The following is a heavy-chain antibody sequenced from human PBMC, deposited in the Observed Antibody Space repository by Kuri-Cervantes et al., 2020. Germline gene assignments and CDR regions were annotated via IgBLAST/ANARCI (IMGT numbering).Heavy chain of an antibody. J-gene: IGHJ6*02. V-gene: IGHV3-30-3*01. CDR1: GFTFSSYA. Sequence: GGSLRLSCAASGFTFSSYAMHWVRQAPGKGLEWVAVISYDGSNKYYADSVKGRFTISRDNSKITLYLQMNSLRAEDTAVYYCARDRSPRVGATRRFLYGMDVWGQGTTVTVSS. D-gene: IGHD1-26*01. CDR3: ARDRSPRVGATRRFLYGMDV. CDR2: ISYDGSNK.